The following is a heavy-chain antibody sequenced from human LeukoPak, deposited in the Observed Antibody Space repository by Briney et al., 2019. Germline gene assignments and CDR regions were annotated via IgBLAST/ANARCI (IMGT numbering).Heavy chain of an antibody. CDR3: AHTTAYFNILTGFDY. CDR2: IFWDDDK. J-gene: IGHJ4*02. V-gene: IGHV2-5*02. CDR1: GFSLSTSGVG. D-gene: IGHD3-9*01. Sequence: ASGPTLVNPTQTLTLTCTFSGFSLSTSGVGVGWIRQPPGKALEWLALIFWDDDKRYSPSLKSRLTITEDTSKNQVVLTMTNMDPVDTGTYYCAHTTAYFNILTGFDYWGQGTLVTVSS.